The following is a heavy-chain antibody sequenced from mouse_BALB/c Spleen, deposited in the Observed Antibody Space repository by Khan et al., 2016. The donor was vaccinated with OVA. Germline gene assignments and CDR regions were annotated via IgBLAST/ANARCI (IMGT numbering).Heavy chain of an antibody. J-gene: IGHJ4*01. V-gene: IGHV9-3-1*01. CDR3: ARPPYFSYTLDH. CDR1: GYTFTNYG. CDR2: INTYTGEP. D-gene: IGHD2-10*01. Sequence: VQLVETGPELKKPGETVKISCKASGYTFTNYGMNWVKQSPGKALKWMGWINTYTGEPTYADDFKGRFAFSLETSASTAYLQINNVKNEDTATYFCARPPYFSYTLDHWGQGTSVTVSA.